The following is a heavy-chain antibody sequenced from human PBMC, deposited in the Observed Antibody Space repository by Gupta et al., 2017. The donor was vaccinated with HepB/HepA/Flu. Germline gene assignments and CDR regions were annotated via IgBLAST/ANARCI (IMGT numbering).Heavy chain of an antibody. V-gene: IGHV3-7*01. CDR3: ARDAHYESFSWFDS. J-gene: IGHJ5*01. Sequence: EVQLVESGGGLVEPGGSLRLSCAASGFTFSNYWRHWVRQAPGTGLEWVANIKHDGSAIFYAGSVRGRFTISRDNAKNSVYLQMNSLRAEDTAVYYCARDAHYESFSWFDSWGQGTLVTVSS. D-gene: IGHD3-3*01. CDR1: GFTFSNYW. CDR2: IKHDGSAI.